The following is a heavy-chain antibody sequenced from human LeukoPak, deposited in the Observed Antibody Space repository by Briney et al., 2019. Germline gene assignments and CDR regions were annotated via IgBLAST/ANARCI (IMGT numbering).Heavy chain of an antibody. Sequence: GGSLRLSCAASGFTFSSYSMNWVRQAPGKGLEWVSSISSSSSYIYYADSVKGRFTISRDNAKNTLYLQMESLRAEDTAVYYCARVLTGANRQLDYWGQGTLVTVSS. J-gene: IGHJ4*02. CDR3: ARVLTGANRQLDY. CDR1: GFTFSSYS. CDR2: ISSSSSYI. D-gene: IGHD3-9*01. V-gene: IGHV3-21*01.